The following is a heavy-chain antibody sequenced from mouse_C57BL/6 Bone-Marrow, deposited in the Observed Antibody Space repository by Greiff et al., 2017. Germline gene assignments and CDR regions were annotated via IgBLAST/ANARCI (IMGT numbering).Heavy chain of an antibody. V-gene: IGHV1-19*01. Sequence: VQLQQSGPVLVKPGASVKMSCKASGYTFTDYYMNWVKQSHGKSLEWIGVINPYNGGTSYNQKFKGKATLTVDKSSSTAYMELNSLTSEDSAVYYCARISLYCYGSSSFDYWGQGTTLTVSS. J-gene: IGHJ2*01. D-gene: IGHD1-1*01. CDR3: ARISLYCYGSSSFDY. CDR1: GYTFTDYY. CDR2: INPYNGGT.